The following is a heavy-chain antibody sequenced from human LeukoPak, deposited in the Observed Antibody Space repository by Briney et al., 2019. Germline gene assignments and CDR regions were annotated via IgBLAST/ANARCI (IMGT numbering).Heavy chain of an antibody. J-gene: IGHJ3*02. Sequence: PSETLSLTCTVSGGSISSSSYCWGWSRQPPGKGLEWIGSIYYSGSTYYTPSIKSRVTISVDTSKNQFSLKLSSVTAADTAVYYCARADSRNYGSGKGFDIWGQVTMVTVSS. D-gene: IGHD3-10*01. V-gene: IGHV4-39*07. CDR2: IYYSGST. CDR3: ARADSRNYGSGKGFDI. CDR1: GGSISSSSYC.